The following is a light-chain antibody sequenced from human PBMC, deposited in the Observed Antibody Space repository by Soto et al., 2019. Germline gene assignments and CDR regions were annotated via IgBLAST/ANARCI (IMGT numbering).Light chain of an antibody. J-gene: IGLJ1*01. CDR3: CSYAGSITFYV. CDR2: KGS. V-gene: IGLV2-23*01. CDR1: NIDVGSYNL. Sequence: QSELTXPASVSGSPGQSITISCPGTNIDVGSYNLVSWYQQHPGKAPKLVIYKGSERPSGVSNRFSGSKSGNTASLTISGLQAEDEADYCCCSYAGSITFYVFGTGTKVTV.